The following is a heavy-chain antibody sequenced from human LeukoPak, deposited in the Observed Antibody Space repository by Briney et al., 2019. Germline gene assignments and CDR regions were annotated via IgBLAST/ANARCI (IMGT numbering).Heavy chain of an antibody. CDR1: GFTFSDYY. D-gene: IGHD2-15*01. CDR2: ISSSSSYT. V-gene: IGHV3-11*06. CDR3: AKDRYCSGGSCNYDALDC. Sequence: GGSLRLSCAASGFTFSDYYMSWIRQAPGKGLEWVSYISSSSSYTNYADSVKGRFTISRDNSKNTLYLQMNSLRAEDTAVYYCAKDRYCSGGSCNYDALDCWGQGTLVAVSS. J-gene: IGHJ4*02.